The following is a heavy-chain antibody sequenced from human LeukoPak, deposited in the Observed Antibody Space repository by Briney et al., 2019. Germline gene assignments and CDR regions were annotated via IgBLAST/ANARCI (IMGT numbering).Heavy chain of an antibody. J-gene: IGHJ6*02. CDR1: GFTVSSYA. D-gene: IGHD1-26*01. CDR2: ISGSGGST. Sequence: GGSLRLSCAASGFTVSSYAMSWVRQAPGKGLEWVSAISGSGGSTYYADSARGRFTISRDKAKRSLYLQMNSLRAEDTAVYYCARKMNIVGAQGWGYGLDVWGHGTTVTVSS. CDR3: ARKMNIVGAQGWGYGLDV. V-gene: IGHV3-23*01.